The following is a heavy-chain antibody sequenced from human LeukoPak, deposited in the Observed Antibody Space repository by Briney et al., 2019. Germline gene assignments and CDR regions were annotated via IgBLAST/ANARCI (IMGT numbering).Heavy chain of an antibody. Sequence: SETLSLTCTVSGGSISSSYYWGWIRQPPGKGLEWIGSIYYSGSTYYNPSLKSRVTISVDTSKNQFSLKLSSVTAADTAVYYCARGIFNWGQGTLVTVSS. CDR1: GGSISSSYY. J-gene: IGHJ4*02. D-gene: IGHD3-3*01. CDR3: ARGIFN. V-gene: IGHV4-39*07. CDR2: IYYSGST.